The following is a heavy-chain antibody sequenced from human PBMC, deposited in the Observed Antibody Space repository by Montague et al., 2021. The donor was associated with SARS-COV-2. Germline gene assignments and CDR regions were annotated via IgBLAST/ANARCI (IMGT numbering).Heavy chain of an antibody. J-gene: IGHJ5*02. Sequence: SETLSLTCDVSGDSIRSATCNWAWIRQPPGRGLEWIGNIYYSGSTMYNPSLKSRVTMSVDTSKNQFSLHLNLVTAADTAVYYCARRLMGLEPPFDPWGQGTLVIVSS. CDR2: IYYSGST. V-gene: IGHV4-39*01. CDR3: ARRLMGLEPPFDP. CDR1: GDSIRSATCN. D-gene: IGHD1-1*01.